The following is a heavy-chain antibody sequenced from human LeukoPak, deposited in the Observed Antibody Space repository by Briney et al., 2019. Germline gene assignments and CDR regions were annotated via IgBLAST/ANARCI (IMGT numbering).Heavy chain of an antibody. CDR1: GFTFSTYS. CDR2: IIISSSTT. V-gene: IGHV3-48*02. J-gene: IGHJ4*02. Sequence: PGGSLRLSCAASGFTFSTYSMNWVRHAPGKGLEWVADIIISSSTTYYAESVKGRFTISRDNPKNSLYLQMTSLRDEGTAVYYCARRRGLFDYWGQGTLVTVSS. CDR3: ARRRGLFDY.